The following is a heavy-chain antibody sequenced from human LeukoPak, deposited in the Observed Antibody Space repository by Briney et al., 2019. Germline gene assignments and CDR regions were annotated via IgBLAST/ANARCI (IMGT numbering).Heavy chain of an antibody. Sequence: ASVKVSCKASGYTFTGYYMHWVRQAPGQGLEWMGWINPNSGGINYAQKFQGRVTMTRDTSISTAYMELSRLRSDDTAVYYCARDSGSGSPRIWGQGTMVTVSS. D-gene: IGHD1-26*01. CDR3: ARDSGSGSPRI. J-gene: IGHJ3*02. V-gene: IGHV1-2*02. CDR2: INPNSGGI. CDR1: GYTFTGYY.